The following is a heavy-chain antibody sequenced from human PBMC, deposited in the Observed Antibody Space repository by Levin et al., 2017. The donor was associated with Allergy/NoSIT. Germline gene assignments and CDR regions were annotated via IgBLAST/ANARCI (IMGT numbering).Heavy chain of an antibody. V-gene: IGHV4-34*01. D-gene: IGHD5/OR15-5a*01. Sequence: SETLSLTCAVYGGSFSGYYWSWIRQPPGKGLEWIGEINHSGSTNYNPSLKSRVTISVDTSKNQFSLKVSSVTAADTAVYYCARGLVFTYYYYGMDVWGQGTTVTVSS. CDR1: GGSFSGYY. J-gene: IGHJ6*02. CDR3: ARGLVFTYYYYGMDV. CDR2: INHSGST.